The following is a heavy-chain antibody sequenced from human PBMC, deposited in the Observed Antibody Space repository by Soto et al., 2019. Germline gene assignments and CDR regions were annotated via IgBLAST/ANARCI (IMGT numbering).Heavy chain of an antibody. CDR2: IYNSGYT. CDR3: ATTVYRAMAAPYLGYYFDF. V-gene: IGHV4-59*08. J-gene: IGHJ4*02. CDR1: GGSIVSYP. Sequence: QVQLQESGPGLVKPSETLSLTCTVSGGSIVSYPWSWIRQSPGRGLEWIGYIYNSGYTNYTPSLKGRVTISPHTSTNQFSLRLSSVTAADPAVDYCATTVYRAMAAPYLGYYFDFWGQATLVTVSS. D-gene: IGHD5-18*01.